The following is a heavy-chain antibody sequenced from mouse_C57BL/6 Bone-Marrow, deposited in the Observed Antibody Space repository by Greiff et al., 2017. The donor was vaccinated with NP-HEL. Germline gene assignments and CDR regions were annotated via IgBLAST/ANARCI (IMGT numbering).Heavy chain of an antibody. CDR2: IYPGDGDT. Sequence: VQLVESGPELVKPGASVKISCKASGYAFSSSWMNWVKQRPGKGLEWIGRIYPGDGDTNYNGKFKGKATLTADKSSSTAYMQLSSLTSEDSAVYFCARQDLNAMDYWGQGTSVTVSS. J-gene: IGHJ4*01. CDR3: ARQDLNAMDY. V-gene: IGHV1-82*01. CDR1: GYAFSSSW.